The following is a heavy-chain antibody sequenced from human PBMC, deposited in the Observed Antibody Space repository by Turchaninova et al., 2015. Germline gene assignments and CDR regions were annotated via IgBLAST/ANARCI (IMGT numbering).Heavy chain of an antibody. Sequence: EVQLVESGGGLVQPGRCLRLSFAASGFTFDAYALHWVRQFQGKGLDGFSNIFWNSGSTGYADSLKGRFTISRDSAKNSMYLQINSLRADDSSLYYCLKDTAYSGYDPEMDVWGIGTTVTVSS. CDR1: GFTFDAYA. CDR3: LKDTAYSGYDPEMDV. V-gene: IGHV3-9*01. J-gene: IGHJ6*04. CDR2: IFWNSGST. D-gene: IGHD5-12*01.